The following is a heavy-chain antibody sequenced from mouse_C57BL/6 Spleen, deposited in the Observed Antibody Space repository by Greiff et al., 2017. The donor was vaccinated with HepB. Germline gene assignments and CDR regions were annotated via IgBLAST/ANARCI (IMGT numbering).Heavy chain of an antibody. J-gene: IGHJ4*01. D-gene: IGHD3-3*01. V-gene: IGHV1-26*01. CDR3: ARRAIPYAMDY. CDR1: GYTFTDYY. Sequence: EVQLQQSGPELVKPGASVKISCKASGYTFTDYYMNWVKQSHGKSLEWIGDINPNNGGTSYNQKFKGKATLTVDKSSSTAYMELRSLTSEDSAVYYCARRAIPYAMDYWGQGTSVTVSS. CDR2: INPNNGGT.